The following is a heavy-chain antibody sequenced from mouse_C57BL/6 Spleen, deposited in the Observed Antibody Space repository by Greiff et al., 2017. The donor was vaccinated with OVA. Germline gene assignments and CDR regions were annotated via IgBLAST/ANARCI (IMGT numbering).Heavy chain of an antibody. CDR2: IDPSDSYT. V-gene: IGHV1-69*01. D-gene: IGHD2-3*01. Sequence: VQLQQPGAELVMPGASVKLSCKASGYTFTSYWMHWVKQRPGQGLEWIGEIDPSDSYTNYNQKFKGKSTLTVDKSSSTAYMQLSSLTSEDSAVYYCASGMVSAFAYWGQGTLVTVSA. CDR3: ASGMVSAFAY. CDR1: GYTFTSYW. J-gene: IGHJ3*01.